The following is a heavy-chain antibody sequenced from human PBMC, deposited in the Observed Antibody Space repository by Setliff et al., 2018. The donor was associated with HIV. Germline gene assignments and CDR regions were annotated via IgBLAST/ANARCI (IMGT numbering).Heavy chain of an antibody. CDR3: TRELNGHTSSHYYFGLDV. J-gene: IGHJ6*02. V-gene: IGHV3-13*01. CDR2: IGTGGDT. Sequence: GGSLRLSCATSGFAFSDYDFHWVRQVTGEGLEWVSAIGTGGDTYYADSVKGRFTISRENAKNSLYFQMNNVRAGDTAVYYCTRELNGHTSSHYYFGLDVWGQGTTVTVSS. D-gene: IGHD6-6*01. CDR1: GFAFSDYD.